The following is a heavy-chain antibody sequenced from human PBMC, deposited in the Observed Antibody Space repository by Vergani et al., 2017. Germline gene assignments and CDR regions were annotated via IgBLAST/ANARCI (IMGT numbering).Heavy chain of an antibody. CDR3: AGTGYSYGRRGYYYYYGMDV. V-gene: IGHV3-23*01. D-gene: IGHD5-18*01. CDR1: GFTFSSNA. Sequence: EVQLLESGGGLVQPGGSLRLSCAASGFTFSSNAMSWVRQAPGKGLEWVSAISGSGGSTYYADTVKGRFTISRDNSKNKLYLQMNSLRAEDTAVYYCAGTGYSYGRRGYYYYYGMDVWGQGTTVTVSS. J-gene: IGHJ6*02. CDR2: ISGSGGST.